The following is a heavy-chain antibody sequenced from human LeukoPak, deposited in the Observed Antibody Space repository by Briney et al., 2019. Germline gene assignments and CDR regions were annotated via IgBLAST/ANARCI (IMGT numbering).Heavy chain of an antibody. Sequence: GGTLRLSCAASGFTFSSYGMSWVRQAPGKGLEWVSLITWNGGSTSYADSVAGRYTISRDNSKKSLYLLIKTLETEDTALYYCARGGFWNTLSETDWGHFDYWGQGAQVTVSS. CDR2: ITWNGGST. CDR1: GFTFSSYG. CDR3: ARGGFWNTLSETDWGHFDY. J-gene: IGHJ4*02. D-gene: IGHD3-3*01. V-gene: IGHV3-43*01.